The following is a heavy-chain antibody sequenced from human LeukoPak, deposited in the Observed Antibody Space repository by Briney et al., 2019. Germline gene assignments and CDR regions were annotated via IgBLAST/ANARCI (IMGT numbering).Heavy chain of an antibody. CDR2: INPNSGGT. Sequence: ASVKVSCKASGYTFTGYYMHWVRQAPGQGLEWMGWINPNSGGTNYAQKFQGRVIMTRDTSISTAYMELSRLRSDDTAVYYCARWRHYYDSSGYLRGGDAFDIWGQGTMVTVSS. D-gene: IGHD3-22*01. V-gene: IGHV1-2*02. CDR3: ARWRHYYDSSGYLRGGDAFDI. J-gene: IGHJ3*02. CDR1: GYTFTGYY.